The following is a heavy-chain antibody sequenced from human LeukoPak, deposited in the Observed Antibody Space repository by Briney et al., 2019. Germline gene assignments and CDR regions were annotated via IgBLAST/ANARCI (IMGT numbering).Heavy chain of an antibody. CDR1: GYTFTSYG. D-gene: IGHD3-3*01. CDR3: ARASAPYYDFWSGYYLDY. CDR2: ISAYNGNT. Sequence: GASVKVSCKASGYTFTSYGISWVRQAPGQGLEWMGWISAYNGNTNYAQKLQGRVTMTTDTSTSTAYMELRGLRSDDTAVYYCARASAPYYDFWSGYYLDYWGQGTLVTVSS. J-gene: IGHJ4*02. V-gene: IGHV1-18*01.